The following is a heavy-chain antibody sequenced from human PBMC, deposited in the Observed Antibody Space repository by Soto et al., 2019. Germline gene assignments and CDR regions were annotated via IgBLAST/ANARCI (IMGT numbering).Heavy chain of an antibody. CDR3: AHPSSYSGYCSSTSCLYYFDY. CDR2: IYWNDDK. CDR1: GFSLSTSGVG. Sequence: SGPTLVNPTQTLTLTCTFSGFSLSTSGVGVGWIRQPPGKALEWLALIYWNDDKLYSPSLKSRLTITKDTSQNQVVLTMTNMDPVDTATYYCAHPSSYSGYCSSTSCLYYFDYWGQGTLVTLSS. V-gene: IGHV2-5*01. J-gene: IGHJ4*02. D-gene: IGHD2-2*01.